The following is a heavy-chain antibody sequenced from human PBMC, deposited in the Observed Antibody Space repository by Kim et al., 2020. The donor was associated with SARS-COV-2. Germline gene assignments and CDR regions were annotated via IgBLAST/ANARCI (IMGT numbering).Heavy chain of an antibody. D-gene: IGHD1-1*01. J-gene: IGHJ4*02. CDR3: GRDSYNYIPLDS. Sequence: YHADSVKGRVTIFRDNYKNNVYLQMESLRVNDTAKYYCGRDSYNYIPLDSWGQGTQVTVS. V-gene: IGHV3-23*01.